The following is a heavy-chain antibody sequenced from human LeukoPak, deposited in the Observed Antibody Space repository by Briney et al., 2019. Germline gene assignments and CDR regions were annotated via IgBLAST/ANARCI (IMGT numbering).Heavy chain of an antibody. CDR1: GFTFSSYA. CDR2: ISGSGGYT. Sequence: PGGSLRLSCAAPGFTFSSYALSWVRQAPGKGREWVSVISGSGGYTYYADSVKGRVTISRDNSKNTLYLQMDSLRAGDTAVYYCARSPQEIFDYWGQGTLVTVSS. J-gene: IGHJ4*02. V-gene: IGHV3-23*01. CDR3: ARSPQEIFDY.